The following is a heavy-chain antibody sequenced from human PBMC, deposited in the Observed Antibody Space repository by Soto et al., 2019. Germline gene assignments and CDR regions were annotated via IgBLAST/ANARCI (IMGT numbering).Heavy chain of an antibody. Sequence: LRLSCAASGFTFSSYAMSWVRQAPGKGLEWVSAISGSGGSTYYADSVKGRFTISRVNSKNTLYLQMNSLRAEDTAVYYCAKDPDYYDSTPRNLWGQGTLVTVSS. V-gene: IGHV3-23*01. D-gene: IGHD3-22*01. J-gene: IGHJ5*02. CDR1: GFTFSSYA. CDR3: AKDPDYYDSTPRNL. CDR2: ISGSGGST.